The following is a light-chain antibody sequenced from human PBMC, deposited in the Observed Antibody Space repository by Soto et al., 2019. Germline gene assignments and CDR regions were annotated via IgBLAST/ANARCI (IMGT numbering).Light chain of an antibody. CDR1: SSNIGSNY. J-gene: IGLJ1*01. CDR3: AAWDDSLSGL. CDR2: RNN. V-gene: IGLV1-47*01. Sequence: QSVLTQPPSASGTPGQRVTISWSGSSSNIGSNYVYWYQQLPGTAPKLLIYRNNQRPSGVPERFSGSKSGTAASLAISGLRSEDEADYYCAAWDDSLSGLFGTGTKLTVL.